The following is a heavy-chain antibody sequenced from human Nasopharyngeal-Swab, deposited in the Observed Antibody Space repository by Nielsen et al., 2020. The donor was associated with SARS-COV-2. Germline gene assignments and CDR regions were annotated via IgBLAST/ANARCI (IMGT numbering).Heavy chain of an antibody. J-gene: IGHJ4*02. D-gene: IGHD2-8*01. CDR3: ARDRGYCANGGCYTVLDF. CDR1: GYTLSTYA. Sequence: ASVKVSCKASGYTLSTYAMYWVRQAPGQRPEFMGWINAGKGNTYYSQKFQGRVRISRDTSANTVYMELSRLRSADTAVYYCARDRGYCANGGCYTVLDFWGQGTLVTVSS. CDR2: INAGKGNT. V-gene: IGHV1-3*01.